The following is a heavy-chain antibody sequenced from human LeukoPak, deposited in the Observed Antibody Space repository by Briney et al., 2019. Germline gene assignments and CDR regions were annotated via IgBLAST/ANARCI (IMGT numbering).Heavy chain of an antibody. CDR1: GGSISSSSYY. Sequence: KPSAPLSLPCTVSGGSISSSSYYWGWIRQPPGTGLEWIWSIYSGGNTYYNPSLKSRVTIAGDASKNQCSLRLSSVTAADTAVYFCGRYDHPVITPIDSWGQGTLVTVSS. D-gene: IGHD3-3*01. J-gene: IGHJ4*02. CDR2: IYSGGNT. CDR3: GRYDHPVITPIDS. V-gene: IGHV4-39*01.